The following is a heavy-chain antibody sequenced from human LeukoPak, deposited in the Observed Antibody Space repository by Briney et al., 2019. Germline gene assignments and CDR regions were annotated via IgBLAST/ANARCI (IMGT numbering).Heavy chain of an antibody. CDR3: ARQVSVRYFDYYYGMDV. CDR2: INHSGST. J-gene: IGHJ6*02. Sequence: SETLSLTCAVYGGSFSGYYWSWIRQPPGKGLEWIGEINHSGSTNYNPSLKSRVTISVDTSKNQFSLKLSSVTAADTAVYYCARQVSVRYFDYYYGMDVWGQGTTVTVSS. CDR1: GGSFSGYY. V-gene: IGHV4-34*01. D-gene: IGHD3-9*01.